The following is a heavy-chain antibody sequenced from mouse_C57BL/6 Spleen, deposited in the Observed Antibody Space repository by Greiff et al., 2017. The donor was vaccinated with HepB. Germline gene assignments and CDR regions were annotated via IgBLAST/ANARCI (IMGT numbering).Heavy chain of an antibody. Sequence: EVQVVESEGGLVQPGSSMKLSCTASGFTFSDYYMAWVRQVPEKGLEWVANINYDGSSTYYLDSLKSRFIISRDNAKNILYLQMSSLKSEDTATYYCARDLENAMDYWGQGTSVTVSS. CDR3: ARDLENAMDY. J-gene: IGHJ4*01. CDR1: GFTFSDYY. CDR2: INYDGSST. V-gene: IGHV5-16*01.